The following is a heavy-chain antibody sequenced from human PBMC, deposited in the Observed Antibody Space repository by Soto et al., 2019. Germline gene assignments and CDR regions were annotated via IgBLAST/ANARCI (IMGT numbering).Heavy chain of an antibody. CDR2: IKQDGSEK. CDR3: ARDRAQQLVPDFYYYYYMDV. V-gene: IGHV3-7*01. Sequence: GGSLRLSCAASGFTFSSYWMSWVRQAPGKGLEWVANIKQDGSEKYYVDSVKGRFTISRDNAKNSLYLQMNSLRAEDTAVYYCARDRAQQLVPDFYYYYYMDVWGKGTTVTVSS. J-gene: IGHJ6*03. D-gene: IGHD6-13*01. CDR1: GFTFSSYW.